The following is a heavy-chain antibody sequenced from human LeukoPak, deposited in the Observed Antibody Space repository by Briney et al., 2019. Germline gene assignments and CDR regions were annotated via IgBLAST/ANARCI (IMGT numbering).Heavy chain of an antibody. J-gene: IGHJ4*02. CDR1: GFTFSSYG. CDR2: ISAGATRT. CDR3: AKYAVREIFFGDY. D-gene: IGHD3-3*01. V-gene: IGHV3-23*01. Sequence: PGGSLRLSCAASGFTFSSYGMNWVRQAPGKGLEWVSGISAGATRTYYAASVRGRFTISRDNSQNTLYLHMNSLRAEDTAVYYCAKYAVREIFFGDYWGQGTLVAVSS.